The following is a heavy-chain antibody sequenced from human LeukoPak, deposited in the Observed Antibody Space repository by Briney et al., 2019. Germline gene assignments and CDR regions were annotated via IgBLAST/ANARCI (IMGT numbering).Heavy chain of an antibody. J-gene: IGHJ4*02. V-gene: IGHV3-15*01. D-gene: IGHD3-22*01. Sequence: GGSLRLSCAASGFTFSNYYMNWVRQAPGKGLEWVGRIKSKTDGGTTDYAAPVKGRFTISRDDSKNTLYLQMNSLKTEDTAIYYCTTDQYSGTMTFDHWGQGTLVTVSS. CDR1: GFTFSNYY. CDR3: TTDQYSGTMTFDH. CDR2: IKSKTDGGTT.